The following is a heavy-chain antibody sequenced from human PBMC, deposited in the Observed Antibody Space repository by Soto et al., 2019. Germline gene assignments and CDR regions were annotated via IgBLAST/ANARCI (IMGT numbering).Heavy chain of an antibody. D-gene: IGHD6-13*01. J-gene: IGHJ4*02. V-gene: IGHV1-46*01. CDR2: INPSGGST. Sequence: ASVKVSCKASGYTFTSYYMHWVRQAPGQGLEWMGIINPSGGSTSYAQKFQGRVTMTRDTSTSTVYMELSSLRSEDTAVYYCARDAEQDSSSWYKFDYWGQGTLVTVSS. CDR1: GYTFTSYY. CDR3: ARDAEQDSSSWYKFDY.